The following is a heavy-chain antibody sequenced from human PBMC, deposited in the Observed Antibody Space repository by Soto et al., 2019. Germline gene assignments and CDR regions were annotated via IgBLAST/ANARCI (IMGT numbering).Heavy chain of an antibody. V-gene: IGHV1-69*13. D-gene: IGHD2-2*01. J-gene: IGHJ5*02. CDR2: IIPIFGTA. CDR1: GGTFSSYA. CDR3: AREGYCSSTSCYGVHAARWFDP. Sequence: ASVKVSCKASGGTFSSYAISWVRQAPGQGLEWMGGIIPIFGTANYAQKFQGRVTITADESTSTAYMELSSLRSEDTAVYYCAREGYCSSTSCYGVHAARWFDPWGQGTLVTVSS.